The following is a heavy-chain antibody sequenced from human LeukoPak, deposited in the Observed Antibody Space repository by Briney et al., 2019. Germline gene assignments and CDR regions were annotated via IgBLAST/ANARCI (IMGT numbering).Heavy chain of an antibody. CDR2: ISGIGGST. D-gene: IGHD5-18*01. Sequence: GGSLRLSCAASGSTFSSYGMSGVRHAPRRGLEWVSVISGIGGSTYYPDSVKGRFTISRDNSKNTLYLQINSLRAEDTAVYYCAKDADTAMVTFFGYWGQGTLVTVSS. CDR1: GSTFSSYG. CDR3: AKDADTAMVTFFGY. V-gene: IGHV3-23*01. J-gene: IGHJ4*02.